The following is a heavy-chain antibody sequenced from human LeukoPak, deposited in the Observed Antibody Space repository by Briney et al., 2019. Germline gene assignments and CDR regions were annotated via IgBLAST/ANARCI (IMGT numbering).Heavy chain of an antibody. Sequence: GGSLRLSCAASGFTFSSYSMNWVRQAPGKGLEWVSFISSSSSYIYYADSVKGRFTISRDNAKNSLYLQMNSLRAEDTAVYYCAKTPTARRYGDYEYYFDYWGQGTLVTVSS. V-gene: IGHV3-21*04. CDR1: GFTFSSYS. D-gene: IGHD4-17*01. J-gene: IGHJ4*02. CDR2: ISSSSSYI. CDR3: AKTPTARRYGDYEYYFDY.